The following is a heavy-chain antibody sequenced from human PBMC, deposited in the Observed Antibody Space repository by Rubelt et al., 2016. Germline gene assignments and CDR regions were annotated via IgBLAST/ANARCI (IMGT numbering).Heavy chain of an antibody. J-gene: IGHJ5*02. D-gene: IGHD4-17*01. CDR1: G. CDR3: AHRKYGWFDP. CDR2: IFSNDEK. Sequence: GVSWIRQPPGKALEWLAHIFSNDEKSYTTSLKSRLTISKDTSKSQVVLTMTKMDPVDTATYYCAHRKYGWFDPWGQGTPVTVSS. V-gene: IGHV2-26*01.